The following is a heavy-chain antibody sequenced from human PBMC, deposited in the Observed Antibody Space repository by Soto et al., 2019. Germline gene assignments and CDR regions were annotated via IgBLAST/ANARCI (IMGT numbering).Heavy chain of an antibody. CDR2: LTPSGGET. V-gene: IGHV3-23*01. Sequence: GGSLRLSCVASGFTFSTYAMSWVRQAPGKGLEWVSALTPSGGETYYADSVKGRFTISGDNAKNSVYLQMDSLRVEDTAVYYCAREGALKPFSSWGQGALVTV. J-gene: IGHJ5*02. CDR3: AREGALKPFSS. CDR1: GFTFSTYA.